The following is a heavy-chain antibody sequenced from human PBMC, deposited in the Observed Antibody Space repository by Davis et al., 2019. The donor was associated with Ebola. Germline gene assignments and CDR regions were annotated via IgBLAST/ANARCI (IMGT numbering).Heavy chain of an antibody. CDR1: GFTFSSYA. CDR3: AKDPSFDS. CDR2: ISYDGSNK. V-gene: IGHV3-30-3*01. Sequence: GGSLRLSCAASGFTFSSYAMHWVRQAPGKGLEWVAVISYDGSNKYYADSVKGRFTISRDNSKNTLYLQMNSLRAEDTAVYYCAKDPSFDSWGQGTLVTVSA. J-gene: IGHJ4*02.